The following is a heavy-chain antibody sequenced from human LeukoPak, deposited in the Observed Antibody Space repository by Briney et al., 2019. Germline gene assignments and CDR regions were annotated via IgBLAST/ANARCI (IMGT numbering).Heavy chain of an antibody. CDR3: ARFITMVRGAPGYYYYGMDV. V-gene: IGHV1-3*01. Sequence: ASVKVSCRASGYTFTSYAMHWVRQAPGQRLEWMGWINAGNGNTKYSQKFQGRVTITRDTPASTAYMELSSLRSEDTAVYYCARFITMVRGAPGYYYYGMDVWGKGTTVTVSS. CDR1: GYTFTSYA. J-gene: IGHJ6*04. CDR2: INAGNGNT. D-gene: IGHD3-10*01.